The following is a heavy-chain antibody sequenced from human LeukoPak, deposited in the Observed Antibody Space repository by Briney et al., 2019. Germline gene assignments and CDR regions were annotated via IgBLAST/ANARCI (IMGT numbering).Heavy chain of an antibody. Sequence: SETLSLTCTVSGGSVSSGSYYWSWIRQPPGKGLEWIGYIYYSGSTNYNPSLKSRVTISVDTSKNQFSLKLSSVTAVDTAVYYCARDPRIAAAGGNYWGQGTLVTVSS. J-gene: IGHJ4*02. D-gene: IGHD6-13*01. CDR2: IYYSGST. V-gene: IGHV4-61*01. CDR1: GGSVSSGSYY. CDR3: ARDPRIAAAGGNY.